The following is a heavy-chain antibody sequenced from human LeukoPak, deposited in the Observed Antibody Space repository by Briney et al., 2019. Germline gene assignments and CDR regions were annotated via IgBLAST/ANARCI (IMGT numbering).Heavy chain of an antibody. D-gene: IGHD1-26*01. J-gene: IGHJ4*02. CDR3: AREGRGIPFDY. Sequence: SETLSLTCTVSGGSISSGSYYWSWIRQPAGKGLEWIGRIYTSGSTNYNPSLKSRVTMSVDTSKNQFSLKLSSVTAADTAVYYCAREGRGIPFDYWGQGTLVTVSS. CDR2: IYTSGST. V-gene: IGHV4-61*02. CDR1: GGSISSGSYY.